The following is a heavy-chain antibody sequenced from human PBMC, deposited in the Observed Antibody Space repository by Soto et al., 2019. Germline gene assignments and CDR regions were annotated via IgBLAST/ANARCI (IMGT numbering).Heavy chain of an antibody. V-gene: IGHV6-1*01. Sequence: SQTISLTCAISGDSVSSNTAAWNWIRQSPSRGLEWLGRTYYRSKWYNDYAESVKSRITINPDTSKNQFSLQLNSVTPEDTAMYYCARVVGTYGTGAWFDPRGQGTLVTGSS. CDR2: TYYRSKWYN. CDR3: ARVVGTYGTGAWFDP. CDR1: GDSVSSNTAA. J-gene: IGHJ5*02. D-gene: IGHD3-10*01.